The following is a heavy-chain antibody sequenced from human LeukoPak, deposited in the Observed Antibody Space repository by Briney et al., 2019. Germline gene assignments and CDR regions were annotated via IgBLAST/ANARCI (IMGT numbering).Heavy chain of an antibody. V-gene: IGHV1-18*04. CDR3: ARDIMVRGQPVRPDF. CDR2: ISAYNGET. CDR1: GYTFTSYG. J-gene: IGHJ4*02. D-gene: IGHD3-10*01. Sequence: ASVKVSCKASGYTFTSYGITWVRQAPGQGLEWMGWISAYNGETEYALKFQGRVTMTTDTSPSTAYMELRSLTSDDTGVYYCARDIMVRGQPVRPDFWGQGTLVTVSS.